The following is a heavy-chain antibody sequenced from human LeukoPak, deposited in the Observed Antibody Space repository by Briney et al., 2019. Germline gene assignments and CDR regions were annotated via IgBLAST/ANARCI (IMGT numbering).Heavy chain of an antibody. D-gene: IGHD6-13*01. CDR3: AKVILAQLVPDAFDI. CDR2: ISGSGGST. V-gene: IGHV3-23*01. J-gene: IGHJ3*02. CDR1: GFTFSSYA. Sequence: GGSLRLSCAAPGFTFSSYAMSWVRQAPGKGLEWVSAISGSGGSTYYADSVKGRFTISRDNSKNTLDLQMNRLRAEDTAVYYCAKVILAQLVPDAFDIWGQGTMVTVSS.